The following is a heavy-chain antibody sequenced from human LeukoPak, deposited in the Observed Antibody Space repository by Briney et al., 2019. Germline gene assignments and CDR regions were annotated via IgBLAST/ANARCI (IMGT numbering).Heavy chain of an antibody. CDR3: ARNTVAGDPSYYYYYGMDV. V-gene: IGHV1-69*13. J-gene: IGHJ6*02. CDR2: IIPIFGTA. Sequence: GASVKVSCKASGGTFSSYAISWVRQAPGQGLEWMGGIIPIFGTANYAQKFQGRVTITADESTSTAYMELSSLRSEDTAVYYCARNTVAGDPSYYYYYGMDVWGQGTTVTVSS. D-gene: IGHD6-19*01. CDR1: GGTFSSYA.